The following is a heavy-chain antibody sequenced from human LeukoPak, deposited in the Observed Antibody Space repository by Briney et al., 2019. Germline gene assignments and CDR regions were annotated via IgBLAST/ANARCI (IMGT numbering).Heavy chain of an antibody. J-gene: IGHJ4*02. CDR1: GFTFSSYW. Sequence: GGSLTLSCAASGFTFSSYWMHWVRQAPGKGLVWVSRINSDGRSTSYADSVKGRFTIYRDNAKNTLYLQMNSLRDEDTAVYYCARDRDFSFDYWGQGTLVTVSS. V-gene: IGHV3-74*01. CDR2: INSDGRST. D-gene: IGHD2/OR15-2a*01. CDR3: ARDRDFSFDY.